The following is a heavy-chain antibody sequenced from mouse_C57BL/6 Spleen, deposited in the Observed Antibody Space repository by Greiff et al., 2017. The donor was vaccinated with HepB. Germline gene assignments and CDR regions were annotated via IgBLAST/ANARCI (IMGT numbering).Heavy chain of an antibody. V-gene: IGHV1-20*01. CDR1: GYSFTGYF. D-gene: IGHD1-1*01. CDR3: ERCPYYCGSSYWYFDV. CDR2: INPYNGDT. Sequence: VQLQQSGPELVKPGDSVKISCKASGYSFTGYFMNWVMQSHGKSLEWIGRINPYNGDTFYNQKFKGKATLTVDKSSSTAHMELRSLTSEDSAVYYCERCPYYCGSSYWYFDVWGTGTTVTVSS. J-gene: IGHJ1*03.